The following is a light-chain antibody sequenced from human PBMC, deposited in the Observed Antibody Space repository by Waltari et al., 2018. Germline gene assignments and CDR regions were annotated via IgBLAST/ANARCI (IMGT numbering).Light chain of an antibody. CDR3: LLYMGSGIWV. J-gene: IGLJ3*02. CDR2: KAN. CDR1: SGSLSSTSY. Sequence: QTVVTQEPSLSVYPGGTVTLTWALSSGSLSSTSYASWYQQSPGQTPRTLVYKANIRSSGVPDRFSGSVLGNKAVLIITGAQAEDESTYYCLLYMGSGIWVFGGGTKLTVL. V-gene: IGLV8-61*01.